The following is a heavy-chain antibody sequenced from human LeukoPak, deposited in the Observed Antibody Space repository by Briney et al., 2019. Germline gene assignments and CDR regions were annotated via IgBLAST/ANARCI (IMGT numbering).Heavy chain of an antibody. Sequence: GGSLRVSCAASGFTFSSYWMSLVRQAPGKGLESVSNIKQDGSEKYYVDSVKGRFTISRDNAKNSLYLQMNSLRAEDTAVYYCARDHGVSVAAAPSWGWFDPWGQGTLVTVSS. J-gene: IGHJ5*02. V-gene: IGHV3-7*01. CDR1: GFTFSSYW. CDR3: ARDHGVSVAAAPSWGWFDP. D-gene: IGHD2-2*01. CDR2: IKQDGSEK.